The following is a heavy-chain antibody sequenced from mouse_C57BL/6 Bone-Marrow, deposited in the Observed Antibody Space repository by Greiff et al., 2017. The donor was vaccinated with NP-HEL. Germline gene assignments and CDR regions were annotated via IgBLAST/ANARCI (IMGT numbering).Heavy chain of an antibody. CDR2: IYPGSGST. CDR3: ARSWDYGSSYDLAWFAY. J-gene: IGHJ3*01. CDR1: GYTFTSYW. Sequence: QVQLQQSGAELVKPGASVKMSCKASGYTFTSYWITWVKQRPGQGLEWIGDIYPGSGSTNYNEKFKSKATLTVDTSSSTAYMQLSSLTSEDSAVYYCARSWDYGSSYDLAWFAYWGQGTLVTVSA. V-gene: IGHV1-55*01. D-gene: IGHD1-1*01.